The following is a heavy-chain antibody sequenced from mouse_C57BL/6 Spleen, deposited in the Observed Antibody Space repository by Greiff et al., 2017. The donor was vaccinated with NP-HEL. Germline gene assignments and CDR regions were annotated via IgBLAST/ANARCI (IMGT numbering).Heavy chain of an antibody. CDR1: GYSFTDYN. J-gene: IGHJ3*01. CDR2: INPNYGTT. Sequence: VQLQQPGAELVKPGASVKMSCKASGYSFTDYNMNWVKQSNGKSLEWIGVINPNYGTTSYNQKFKGKATLTVDQSSSTAYMQLNSLTSEDSAVYYCARGRNSNYRLFAYWGQGTLVTVSA. D-gene: IGHD2-5*01. CDR3: ARGRNSNYRLFAY. V-gene: IGHV1-39*01.